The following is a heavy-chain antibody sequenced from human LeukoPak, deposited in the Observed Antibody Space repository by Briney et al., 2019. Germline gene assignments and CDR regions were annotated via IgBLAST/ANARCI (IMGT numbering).Heavy chain of an antibody. CDR3: ARNPHDFWSDYPSFDY. D-gene: IGHD3-3*01. Sequence: ASVKVSCKASGYTFTSYDINWVRQATGQGLEWMGWMNPNSGNTGYAQKFQGRVTITRNTSISTAYMELSSLRSEDTAVYYCARNPHDFWSDYPSFDYWGQGTLVTVSS. V-gene: IGHV1-8*03. CDR1: GYTFTSYD. CDR2: MNPNSGNT. J-gene: IGHJ4*02.